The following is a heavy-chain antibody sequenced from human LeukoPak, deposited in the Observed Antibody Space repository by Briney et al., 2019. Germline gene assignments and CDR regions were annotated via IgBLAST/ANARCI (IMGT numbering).Heavy chain of an antibody. Sequence: PSETLTLTCTVSGGSISSGGKIWGGVRQPPGKGLEWIGYIYYSGSTYYNPSLKSRVNISVDASKSQFSVELSSVTAADTAVYYCASAHIADRIDYVGQ. CDR3: ASAHIADRIDY. V-gene: IGHV4-30-4*01. J-gene: IGHJ4*02. CDR1: GGSISSGGKI. CDR2: IYYSGST.